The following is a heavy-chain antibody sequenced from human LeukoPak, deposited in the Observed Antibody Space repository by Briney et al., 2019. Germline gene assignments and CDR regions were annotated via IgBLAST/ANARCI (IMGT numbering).Heavy chain of an antibody. Sequence: PGGSLRLSCAASGFTFSSYAMSWVRQAPGKGLEWVSAISGSGVSTYYADSVKGRFTISRDNSKNTLYLQMDSLRADDTAVYYCARYSGSYYYPPAWDLWGQGTLVTVSS. V-gene: IGHV3-23*01. D-gene: IGHD1-26*01. CDR2: ISGSGVST. J-gene: IGHJ4*02. CDR1: GFTFSSYA. CDR3: ARYSGSYYYPPAWDL.